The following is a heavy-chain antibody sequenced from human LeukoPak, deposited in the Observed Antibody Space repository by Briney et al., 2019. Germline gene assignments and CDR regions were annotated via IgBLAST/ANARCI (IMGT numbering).Heavy chain of an antibody. CDR2: IYYSGST. D-gene: IGHD3-10*01. Sequence: SETLSLTCTVSGGSIDSYYWSWIRQPPGKGLEWIGFIYYSGSTKYNPSLKSRVTISMDRSTNQFSLKLTSVTAADTAVYYCARESFGSGRNNWFDPWRQGTLVTVSS. V-gene: IGHV4-59*01. CDR1: GGSIDSYY. CDR3: ARESFGSGRNNWFDP. J-gene: IGHJ5*02.